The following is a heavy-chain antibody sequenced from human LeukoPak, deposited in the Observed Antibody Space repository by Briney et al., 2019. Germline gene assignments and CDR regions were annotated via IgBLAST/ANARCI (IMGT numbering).Heavy chain of an antibody. Sequence: GGSLRLSCAASGFRFNTYWMSWVRQAPGKGLEWVSVIYSGGSTYYADSVKGRFTISRDNSKNTLYLQMNSLRAEDTAVYYCARVSGDQRYFDYWGQGTLVTVSS. CDR3: ARVSGDQRYFDY. CDR1: GFRFNTYW. D-gene: IGHD7-27*01. V-gene: IGHV3-53*01. CDR2: IYSGGST. J-gene: IGHJ4*02.